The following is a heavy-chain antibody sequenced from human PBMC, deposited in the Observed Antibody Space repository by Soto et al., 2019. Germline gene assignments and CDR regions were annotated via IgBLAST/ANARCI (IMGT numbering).Heavy chain of an antibody. V-gene: IGHV3-23*01. J-gene: IGHJ5*02. D-gene: IGHD6-19*01. CDR3: AMCSLGTVRTSGWCNWVDP. CDR1: GFTFSSSA. CDR2: IRVGGGDT. Sequence: EVRLLESGGGLAQPGGSRRLSCAASGFTFSSSAMNWVRQAPGKGLEWVSSIRVGGGDTFYADSVRGRFTVSRDISRNTLYLQMNSLRAEDTSIYYCAMCSLGTVRTSGWCNWVDPGGQGTLVTVSS.